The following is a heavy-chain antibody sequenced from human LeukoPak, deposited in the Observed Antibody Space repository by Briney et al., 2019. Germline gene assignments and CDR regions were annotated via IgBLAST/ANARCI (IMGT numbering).Heavy chain of an antibody. Sequence: ASVKVSCKASGYTFTSYGISWVRQAPGQGLEWVGWISAYNGNTNYAQKLQGRVTMTTDTSTSTAYMELRSLRSDDTAVYYCARVRYSSGWPLFDYWGQGTLVTVSS. CDR1: GYTFTSYG. D-gene: IGHD6-19*01. J-gene: IGHJ4*02. CDR3: ARVRYSSGWPLFDY. V-gene: IGHV1-18*01. CDR2: ISAYNGNT.